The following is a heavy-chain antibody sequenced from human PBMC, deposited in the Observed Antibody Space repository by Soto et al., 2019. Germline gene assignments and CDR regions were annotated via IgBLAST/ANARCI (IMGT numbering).Heavy chain of an antibody. CDR3: ARDGYYDLWSGYPGNWLDP. J-gene: IGHJ5*02. CDR2: IWYDGSNK. CDR1: GFTFSSYG. D-gene: IGHD3-3*01. V-gene: IGHV3-33*01. Sequence: PGGSLRLSCAASGFTFSSYGMHWVRQAPGKGLEWVAVIWYDGSNKYYADSVKGRFTISRDNSKNTLYLQMNSLRAEDTAVYYCARDGYYDLWSGYPGNWLDPWGQGTLVTVSS.